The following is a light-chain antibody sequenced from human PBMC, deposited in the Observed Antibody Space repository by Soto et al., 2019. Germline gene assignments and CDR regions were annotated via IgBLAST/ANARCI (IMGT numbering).Light chain of an antibody. CDR3: QQFGXIPFT. J-gene: IGKJ3*01. Sequence: EIVLTQSPGTLSLSPGERATLSCRASQSVSSTYLGWYQQKPGQAPRLLISGASNRATGIPDRFSGSGSGTDFXXXXXXXXXXDXAVYYCQQFGXIPFTFGPGTKVD. V-gene: IGKV3-20*01. CDR2: GAS. CDR1: QSVSSTY.